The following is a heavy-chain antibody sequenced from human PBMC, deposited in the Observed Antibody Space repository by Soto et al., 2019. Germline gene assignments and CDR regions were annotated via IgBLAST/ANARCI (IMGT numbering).Heavy chain of an antibody. D-gene: IGHD2-2*01. Sequence: ASVQVSCKSSGYSFSSYAISWVRQAPGQGLEWLGWISTFNGNTNYARKLQGRVTMTTDTSTSTAYMELRSLTSDDTAAYYCSRHYAASLFTWGLGNWGPGTLVTVSS. V-gene: IGHV1-18*01. CDR2: ISTFNGNT. CDR1: GYSFSSYA. CDR3: SRHYAASLFTWGLGN. J-gene: IGHJ4*02.